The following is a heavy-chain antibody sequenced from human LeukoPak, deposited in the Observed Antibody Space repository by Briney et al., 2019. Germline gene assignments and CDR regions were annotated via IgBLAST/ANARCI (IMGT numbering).Heavy chain of an antibody. Sequence: ATVKVSCKASGYTFTSYGISWVRQAPGQGLEWMGWISAYNGNTNYAQKLQGRVTMTTDTSTSTAYMELRSLRSDDTAVYYCARSYYSGGSCYSSDYWGQGTLVSVSS. J-gene: IGHJ4*02. D-gene: IGHD2-15*01. CDR2: ISAYNGNT. CDR3: ARSYYSGGSCYSSDY. CDR1: GYTFTSYG. V-gene: IGHV1-18*01.